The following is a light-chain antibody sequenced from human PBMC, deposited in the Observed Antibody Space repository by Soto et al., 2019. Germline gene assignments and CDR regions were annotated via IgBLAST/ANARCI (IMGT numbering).Light chain of an antibody. CDR1: SSDIGNYNY. V-gene: IGLV2-14*03. CDR3: SSYTSTSTYV. CDR2: DVS. Sequence: QSVLTQPDSVSGSPGQSVAISCTAASSDIGNYNYVSWYQQRPGKVTKLIIHDVSDRPSGVSDRFSGSKSGNTASLTISGLQAEDEADYYCSSYTSTSTYVFGTGTKVTVL. J-gene: IGLJ1*01.